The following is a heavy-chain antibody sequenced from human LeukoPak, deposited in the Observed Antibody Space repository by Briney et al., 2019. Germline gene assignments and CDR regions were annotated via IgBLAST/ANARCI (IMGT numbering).Heavy chain of an antibody. D-gene: IGHD4-17*01. Sequence: GGSLRLSCAASGFTSSSYGMHWVRQAPGKGLEWVAVIWYDGSNKYYADSVKGRFTISRDNSKNTLYLQMNSLRAEDTAVYYCARGGVNDYGDEGLFDYWGQGTLVTVSS. CDR3: ARGGVNDYGDEGLFDY. J-gene: IGHJ4*02. CDR2: IWYDGSNK. V-gene: IGHV3-33*01. CDR1: GFTSSSYG.